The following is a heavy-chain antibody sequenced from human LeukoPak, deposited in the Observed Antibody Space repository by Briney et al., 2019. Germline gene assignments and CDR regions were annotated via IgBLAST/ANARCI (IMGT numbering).Heavy chain of an antibody. CDR1: GGSFSGYY. J-gene: IGHJ4*02. CDR2: INHSGST. V-gene: IGHV4-34*01. D-gene: IGHD2-15*01. CDR3: ARESTYCSGGSCYSPFDY. Sequence: SETLSLTCAVYGGSFSGYYWSWIRQPPGKGLEWIGEINHSGSTNYNPSLKSRVTISVDTSKNQFSLKLSSVTAADTAVYYCARESTYCSGGSCYSPFDYWGQGTLVTVSS.